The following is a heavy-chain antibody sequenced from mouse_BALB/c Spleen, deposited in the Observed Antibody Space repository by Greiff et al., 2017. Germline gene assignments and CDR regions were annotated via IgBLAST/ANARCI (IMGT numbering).Heavy chain of an antibody. Sequence: EVQLQQSGGGLVQPKGSLKLSCAASGFTFNTYAMNWVRQAPGKGLEWVARIRSKSNNYATYYADSVKDRFTISRDDSQSMLYLQMNNLKTEDTAMYYCVRNGRYAMDYWGQGTSVTVSS. J-gene: IGHJ4*01. CDR2: IRSKSNNYAT. D-gene: IGHD1-1*01. CDR1: GFTFNTYA. CDR3: VRNGRYAMDY. V-gene: IGHV10-1*02.